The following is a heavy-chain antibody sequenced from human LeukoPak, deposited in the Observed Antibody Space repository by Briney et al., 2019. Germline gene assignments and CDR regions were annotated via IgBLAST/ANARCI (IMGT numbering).Heavy chain of an antibody. V-gene: IGHV3-21*01. CDR3: ARVLLPSGMGY. D-gene: IGHD2-2*01. J-gene: IGHJ4*02. CDR1: GFTFSNYN. CDR2: ITSTTGYI. Sequence: GGSLRLSCAASGFTFSNYNMNWVRQAPGEGLEWVSSITSTTGYISYADSVKGRFTISRDNAKNSLYLQMNSLRAEDTAVYYCARVLLPSGMGYWGQGTLVTVSS.